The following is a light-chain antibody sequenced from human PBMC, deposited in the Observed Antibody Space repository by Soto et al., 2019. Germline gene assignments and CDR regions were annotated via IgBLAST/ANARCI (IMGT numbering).Light chain of an antibody. CDR2: SNS. J-gene: IGLJ2*01. Sequence: QSVLTQPPSASGTPGQRVSISCSGSSTNIGSYYVYWFQHLPGTAPKPLIYSNSQRPSGVPDRFSGSKSGTSASLAVSELRAEDEADYYCAAWDDSLRAVVFGGGTQLTVL. CDR1: STNIGSYY. V-gene: IGLV1-47*02. CDR3: AAWDDSLRAVV.